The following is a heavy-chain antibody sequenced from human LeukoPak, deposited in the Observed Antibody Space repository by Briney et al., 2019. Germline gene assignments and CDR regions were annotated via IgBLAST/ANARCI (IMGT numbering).Heavy chain of an antibody. CDR1: GFTFSSYG. V-gene: IGHV3-30*02. Sequence: PGGSLRLSCAASGFTFSSYGMHWVRQAPGKGLEWVAFIRYDGSNKYYADSVKGRFTISRGNSKNTLYLQMSSLRAEDTAVYYCAKDIGSYYDYWGQGILVTVSS. D-gene: IGHD3-10*01. CDR2: IRYDGSNK. CDR3: AKDIGSYYDY. J-gene: IGHJ4*02.